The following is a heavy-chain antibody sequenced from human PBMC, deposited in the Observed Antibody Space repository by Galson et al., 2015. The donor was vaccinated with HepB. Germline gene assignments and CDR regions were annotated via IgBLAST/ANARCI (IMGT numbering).Heavy chain of an antibody. V-gene: IGHV1-69*04. Sequence: SVKVSCKASGGTFSSYAISWVRQAPGQGLEWMGRIIPILGIANYAQKFQGRVTITADKSTSTAYMELSSLRSEDTAVYYCASRRYYDSSGYGELVAFDYWGQGTLVTVSS. CDR1: GGTFSSYA. CDR3: ASRRYYDSSGYGELVAFDY. D-gene: IGHD3-22*01. CDR2: IIPILGIA. J-gene: IGHJ4*02.